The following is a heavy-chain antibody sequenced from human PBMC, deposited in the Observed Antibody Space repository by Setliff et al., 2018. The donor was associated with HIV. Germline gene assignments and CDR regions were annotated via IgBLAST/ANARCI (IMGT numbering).Heavy chain of an antibody. V-gene: IGHV4-34*01. J-gene: IGHJ4*02. CDR3: ATHYGDYGGVYYFDY. Sequence: PSETLSLTCAVYGGSFSGYYWSWIRQPPGKGLEWIGEINHSGSTNYNPSLKSRVTISVDTSKNQFSLKLSSVTAADTAVYYCATHYGDYGGVYYFDYWGQGTLVTSPQ. D-gene: IGHD4-17*01. CDR2: INHSGST. CDR1: GGSFSGYY.